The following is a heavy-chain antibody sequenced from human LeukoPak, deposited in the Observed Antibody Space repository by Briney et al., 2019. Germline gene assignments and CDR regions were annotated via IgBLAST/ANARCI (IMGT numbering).Heavy chain of an antibody. CDR2: IFHSGTT. J-gene: IGHJ4*02. CDR1: GGSINSNNW. CDR3: ARKGLLPSFGDPYDFDF. D-gene: IGHD3-10*01. Sequence: SGALSLTCAVSGGSINSNNWWSWVRQPPEKGLEWIGEIFHSGTTNYNPSHEFLKSRATISVDKSKNQFSLKLSSVTAADTAVYYCARKGLLPSFGDPYDFDFWGQGILVTVSS. V-gene: IGHV4-4*02.